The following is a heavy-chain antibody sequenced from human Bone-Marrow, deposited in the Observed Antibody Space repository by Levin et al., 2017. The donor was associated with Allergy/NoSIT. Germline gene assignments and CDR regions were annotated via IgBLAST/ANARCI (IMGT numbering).Heavy chain of an antibody. Sequence: SETLSLTCTVSGGSISSSSYYWGWIRQPPGKGLEWIGTIYYSGSTYYNPSLKSRVTISIDMSKNQFSLNLRSVTAPDTAVYYDQREVAYDGPSDYSGMDVWGQGTTVTVSS. CDR1: GGSISSSSYY. D-gene: IGHD5-12*01. V-gene: IGHV4-39*07. CDR2: IYYSGST. J-gene: IGHJ6*02. CDR3: QREVAYDGPSDYSGMDV.